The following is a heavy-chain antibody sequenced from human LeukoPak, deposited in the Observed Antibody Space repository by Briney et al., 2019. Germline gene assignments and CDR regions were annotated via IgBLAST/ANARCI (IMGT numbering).Heavy chain of an antibody. Sequence: PSETLSLTCTVSGGSISNYYWSWIRQPPGKGLEWIGCIYYSGSTNYNPSLKSRVTISLDMSKNQFSLKLSSVTAADTAVYYCARDIRYSSGWFDSWGLGTLATVSS. CDR2: IYYSGST. CDR3: ARDIRYSSGWFDS. CDR1: GGSISNYY. V-gene: IGHV4-59*01. J-gene: IGHJ5*01. D-gene: IGHD6-19*01.